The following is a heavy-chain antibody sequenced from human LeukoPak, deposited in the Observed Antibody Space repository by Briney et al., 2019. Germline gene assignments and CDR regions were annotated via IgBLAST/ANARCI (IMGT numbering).Heavy chain of an antibody. CDR1: GFTFSSYA. CDR2: ISGSGGST. Sequence: GGSLRLSCAASGFTFSSYAMSWVRQAPRKGLEWVSAISGSGGSTYYADSVKGRFTISRDNSKNTLYLQMNSLRAEDTAVYYCAKAANYDSSGYYSYWGQGTLVTASS. CDR3: AKAANYDSSGYYSY. V-gene: IGHV3-23*01. J-gene: IGHJ4*02. D-gene: IGHD3-22*01.